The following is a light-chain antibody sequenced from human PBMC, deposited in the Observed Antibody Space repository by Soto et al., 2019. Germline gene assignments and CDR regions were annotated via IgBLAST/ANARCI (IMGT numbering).Light chain of an antibody. V-gene: IGLV1-47*02. CDR1: SSNIGSNY. CDR3: AASDDSMSGYV. CDR2: SNN. Sequence: QSVLTQPPSGSGTPGQRVTISGSGSSSNIGSNYVFWYQQLPGTAPKLLIYSNNQRPSGVPDRFSASKSGTSASLAISGLRSEDEADYCCAASDDSMSGYVFAIGNKVTVX. J-gene: IGLJ1*01.